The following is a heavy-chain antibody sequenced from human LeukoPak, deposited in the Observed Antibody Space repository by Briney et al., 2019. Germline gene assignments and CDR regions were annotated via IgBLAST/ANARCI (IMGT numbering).Heavy chain of an antibody. CDR3: ASYYYGSGSQWGYMDV. D-gene: IGHD3-10*01. Sequence: ASVKVSCKASGGTFSSYAISWVRQAPGQGLERMGGIIPIFGTANYAQKFQGRVTITTDESTSTAYMELSSLRSEDTAVYYCASYYYGSGSQWGYMDVWGKGTTVTVSS. CDR1: GGTFSSYA. V-gene: IGHV1-69*05. J-gene: IGHJ6*03. CDR2: IIPIFGTA.